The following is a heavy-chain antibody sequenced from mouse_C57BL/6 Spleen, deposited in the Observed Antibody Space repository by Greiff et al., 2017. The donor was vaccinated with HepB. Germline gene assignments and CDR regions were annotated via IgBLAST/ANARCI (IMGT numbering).Heavy chain of an antibody. CDR3: ARGEYYGSSFWFAY. J-gene: IGHJ3*01. V-gene: IGHV1-18*01. Sequence: EVQLQQSGPELVKPGASVKIPCKASGYTFTDYNMDWVKQSHGKSLEWIGDINPNNGGTIYNQKFKGKATLTVDKSSSTAYMELRSLTSEDTAVYYCARGEYYGSSFWFAYWGQGTLVTVSA. CDR1: GYTFTDYN. CDR2: INPNNGGT. D-gene: IGHD1-1*01.